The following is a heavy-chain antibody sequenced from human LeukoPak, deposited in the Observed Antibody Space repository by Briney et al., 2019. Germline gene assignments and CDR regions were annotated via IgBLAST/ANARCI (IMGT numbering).Heavy chain of an antibody. CDR3: ARQYSGSYSYSDY. V-gene: IGHV4-59*08. Sequence: SETLSLTCTVSGGSISYYYWSWIRQPPGKGLEWIGYIFYSGSTYYNPSLKSRVTISVDTSKNQFSLKLSSVTAADTAVYYCARQYSGSYSYSDYWGQGALATVSS. J-gene: IGHJ4*02. CDR1: GGSISYYY. CDR2: IFYSGST. D-gene: IGHD1-26*01.